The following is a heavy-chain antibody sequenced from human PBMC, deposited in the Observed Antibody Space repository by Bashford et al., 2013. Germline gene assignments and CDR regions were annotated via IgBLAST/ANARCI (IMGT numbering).Heavy chain of an antibody. CDR3: ARSLSVVPADILFYYYYYGMDV. D-gene: IGHD2-2*01. V-gene: IGHV1-69*13. J-gene: IGHJ6*02. CDR1: GGTFSSYA. Sequence: SVKVSCKASGGTFSSYAISWVRQAPGQGLEWMGGIIPIFGTANYAQKFQGRVTITADESTSTAYMELSSLRSEDTAVYYCARSLSVVPADILFYYYYYGMDVWGQGTTVTVSS. CDR2: IIPIFGTA.